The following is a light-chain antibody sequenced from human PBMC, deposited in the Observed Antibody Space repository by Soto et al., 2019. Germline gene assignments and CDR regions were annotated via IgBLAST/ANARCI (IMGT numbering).Light chain of an antibody. J-gene: IGKJ1*01. Sequence: DIQMTQSPSTLSASVGDRVTTTCRASQSISSWLAWYQQKPGKAPNLLIYDASNLVSGVPSRFSGSGSGTEFTLTISSLQPDDIATYYCQQYSSYSAWTFGEGTKVDI. CDR1: QSISSW. V-gene: IGKV1-5*01. CDR3: QQYSSYSAWT. CDR2: DAS.